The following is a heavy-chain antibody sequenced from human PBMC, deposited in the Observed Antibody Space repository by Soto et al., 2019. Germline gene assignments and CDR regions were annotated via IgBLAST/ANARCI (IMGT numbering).Heavy chain of an antibody. V-gene: IGHV3-7*01. Sequence: GGSLRLSCAASGLTISSYWMSWVRQAPGKGLGWVANIQQDGTAKYYADSVKGRFTISRDNAKNSLHLQMNSLRADDTAVYYCARGPPYYYDSRDYFDYWSQGTLVTVSS. CDR3: ARGPPYYYDSRDYFDY. CDR1: GLTISSYW. J-gene: IGHJ4*02. D-gene: IGHD3-22*01. CDR2: IQQDGTAK.